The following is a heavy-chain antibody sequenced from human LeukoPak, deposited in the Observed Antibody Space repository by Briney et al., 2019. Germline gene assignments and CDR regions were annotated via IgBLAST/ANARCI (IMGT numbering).Heavy chain of an antibody. CDR2: ISGSGGNT. CDR3: GLGLLGF. CDR1: GITFSSYP. J-gene: IGHJ4*02. D-gene: IGHD3/OR15-3a*01. V-gene: IGHV3-23*01. Sequence: GSLRLSCATSGITFSSYPMSLVRQAPGKGLEWVSGISGSGGNTYYADSVKGRITISRDNSKNTVDLQMNSLRAEDTAVYFCGLGLLGFWGQGTLVTVSS.